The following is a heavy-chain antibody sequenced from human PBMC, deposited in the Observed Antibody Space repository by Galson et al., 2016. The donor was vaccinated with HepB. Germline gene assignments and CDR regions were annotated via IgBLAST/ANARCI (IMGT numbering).Heavy chain of an antibody. D-gene: IGHD1/OR15-1a*01. CDR2: ISDSAGST. CDR3: AKGTTLQVHGGYFDH. J-gene: IGHJ4*02. CDR1: GFIFSNYA. V-gene: IGHV3-23*01. Sequence: SLRLSCAASGFIFSNYAMSWVRQAPGKGLEWVSGISDSAGSTYFADSVKGRFTISRDNSKNTLYLQMNSLRGEDTAVYYCAKGTTLQVHGGYFDHWGQGTLVTVSS.